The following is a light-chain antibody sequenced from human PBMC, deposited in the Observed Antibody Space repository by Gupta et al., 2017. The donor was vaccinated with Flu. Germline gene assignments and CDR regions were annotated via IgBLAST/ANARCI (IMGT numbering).Light chain of an antibody. J-gene: IGKJ4*01. Sequence: DNQMTQSPSTLSAYVGDRVTITCRASQSLSSWLAWYQQKPGKAPNLLIYKASNLESGVPSRFSGSGSGTEFTLTISSLQPDDFATYYCQQYDSYSLTFGGGTKVEI. V-gene: IGKV1-5*03. CDR3: QQYDSYSLT. CDR2: KAS. CDR1: QSLSSW.